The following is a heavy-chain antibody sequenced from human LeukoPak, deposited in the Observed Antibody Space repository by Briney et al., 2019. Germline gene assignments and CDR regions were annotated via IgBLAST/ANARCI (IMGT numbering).Heavy chain of an antibody. CDR1: GFSLSTSGMC. Sequence: SGPALVKPTQTLTLTCTFSGFSLSTSGMCVGWIRQSPGKAPEWLARIDWDDDEYHNPSLKTRLTISKDTSKNQVVLIITNVDPVDTATYYCARTRGSYAYFDQWGQGSLVTVSS. CDR2: IDWDDDE. D-gene: IGHD3-16*01. J-gene: IGHJ4*02. CDR3: ARTRGSYAYFDQ. V-gene: IGHV2-70*11.